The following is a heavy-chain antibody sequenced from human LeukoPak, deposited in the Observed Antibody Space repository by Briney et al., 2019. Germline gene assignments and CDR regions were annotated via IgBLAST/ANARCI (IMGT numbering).Heavy chain of an antibody. CDR3: ARDEYVLTSFDP. Sequence: ASVKDSCRASGYTFTAYYMHWVRQAPGQGLEWMGWINPNSGDTNYAQKFQGRVTMTRDTSISTAYMELTSLRSDDTAVYYCARDEYVLTSFDPWGQGTLVTVSS. D-gene: IGHD3-16*01. J-gene: IGHJ5*02. CDR1: GYTFTAYY. V-gene: IGHV1-2*02. CDR2: INPNSGDT.